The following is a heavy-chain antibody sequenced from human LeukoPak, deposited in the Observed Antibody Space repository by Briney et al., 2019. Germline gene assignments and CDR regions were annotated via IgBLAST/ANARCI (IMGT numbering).Heavy chain of an antibody. CDR1: GFTFSSYS. J-gene: IGHJ4*02. D-gene: IGHD3-3*01. V-gene: IGHV3-21*01. CDR3: ARDTDSRYYDFWSGHFYYFDY. Sequence: GGSLRLPCAASGFTFSSYSMNWVRQAPGKGLEWVSSISSSSSYIYYADSVKGRFTISRDNAKNSLYLQMNSLRAEDTAVYYCARDTDSRYYDFWSGHFYYFDYWGQGTLVTVSS. CDR2: ISSSSSYI.